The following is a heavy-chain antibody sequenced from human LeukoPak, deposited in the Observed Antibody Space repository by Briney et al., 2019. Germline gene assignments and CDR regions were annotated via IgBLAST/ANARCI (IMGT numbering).Heavy chain of an antibody. CDR2: ISAYNGNT. CDR3: ARDERGYLDDAFDI. V-gene: IGHV1-18*01. J-gene: IGHJ3*02. D-gene: IGHD6-25*01. Sequence: GASVKVSCKASGYTFTSYGISWVRQAPGQGLEWMGWISAYNGNTNYAQKLQGRVTMTTDTSTSTAYMELRSLRSDDTAVYYCARDERGYLDDAFDIWGQGTMVTVSS. CDR1: GYTFTSYG.